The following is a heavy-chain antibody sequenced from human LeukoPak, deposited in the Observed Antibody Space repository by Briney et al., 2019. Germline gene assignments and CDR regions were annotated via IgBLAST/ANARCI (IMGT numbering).Heavy chain of an antibody. CDR1: GGSISSYY. D-gene: IGHD3-22*01. V-gene: IGHV4-4*07. J-gene: IGHJ4*02. CDR3: ARSGYYYDSSGYYYDY. CDR2: IYTSGST. Sequence: SSETLSLTCTVSGGSISSYYWSWIRQPAGKGLEWIGRIYTSGSTNYNPSLKSRVTMSVDTSKNQFSLKLSSVTAADTAVYYCARSGYYYDSSGYYYDYWGQGTLVTVSS.